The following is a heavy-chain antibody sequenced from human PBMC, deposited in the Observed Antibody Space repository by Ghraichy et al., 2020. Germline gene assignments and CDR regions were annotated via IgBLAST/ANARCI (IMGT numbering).Heavy chain of an antibody. Sequence: GGSLRLSCAVSGFTFSNYGMHWVRQAPGKGLEWVAVIMYDGSHTYYGDSVKGRFTISRDNSRSTLYLQINSLRTEDTAVYYCAEAGYGDYARGGFDFWGQGTLVTVSS. J-gene: IGHJ4*02. V-gene: IGHV3-30*02. CDR3: AEAGYGDYARGGFDF. CDR2: IMYDGSHT. D-gene: IGHD4-17*01. CDR1: GFTFSNYG.